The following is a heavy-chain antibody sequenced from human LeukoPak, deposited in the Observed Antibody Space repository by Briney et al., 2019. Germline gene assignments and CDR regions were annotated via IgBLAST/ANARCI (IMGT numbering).Heavy chain of an antibody. CDR1: GFSISDYS. D-gene: IGHD3-22*01. V-gene: IGHV3-48*02. CDR2: ISGSGSTI. Sequence: GGSLRLSCAASGFSISDYSMNWIRQAPRKRLEWISFISGSGSTIYYADSVKGRFTISRDNAKNSLSLQMNSLRDDDAAVYYCARGAEYYYDSSGYFPFDYWGQGTLVTVSS. CDR3: ARGAEYYYDSSGYFPFDY. J-gene: IGHJ4*02.